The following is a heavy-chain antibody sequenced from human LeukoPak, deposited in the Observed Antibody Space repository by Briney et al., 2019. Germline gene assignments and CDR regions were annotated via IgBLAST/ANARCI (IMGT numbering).Heavy chain of an antibody. CDR3: ARDRLRGNNWFDP. Sequence: GGSLRLSCAASGLTLSNYWMHWVRQAPGKGLVWVSRMNSDGSGTSYADSVKGRFTISRDNSKNTLYLQMNSLRAEDTAVYYCARDRLRGNNWFDPWGQGTLVTVSS. CDR1: GLTLSNYW. D-gene: IGHD1-26*01. CDR2: MNSDGSGT. V-gene: IGHV3-74*01. J-gene: IGHJ5*02.